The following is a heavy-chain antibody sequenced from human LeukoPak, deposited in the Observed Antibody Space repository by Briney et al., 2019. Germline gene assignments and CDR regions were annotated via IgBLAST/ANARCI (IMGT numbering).Heavy chain of an antibody. CDR1: GFTLRSFE. Sequence: SGGSLRLSCAASGFTLRSFEMNWVRQAPGKGLEWVSHISSSGTTKHFADSVRGRFTISRDDAKNSLYLQMNSLRVEDTAVYYCARGDNVRAYYYGVDVWGQGTTVTVSS. V-gene: IGHV3-48*03. CDR3: ARGDNVRAYYYGVDV. D-gene: IGHD1-1*01. CDR2: ISSSGTTK. J-gene: IGHJ6*02.